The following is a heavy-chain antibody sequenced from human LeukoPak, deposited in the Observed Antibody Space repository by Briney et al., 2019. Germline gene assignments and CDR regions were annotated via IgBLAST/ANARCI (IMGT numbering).Heavy chain of an antibody. CDR2: IYTSGST. Sequence: SETLSLTCTVSGGAINSGSYYWSWIRQPAGKGLEWIGRIYTSGSTNYNPFPKSRVTISVDTSKNQFSLKLSSVTAADTAVYYCARDQTEDSYCSSTSCYLYWFDPWGQGTLVTVSS. V-gene: IGHV4-61*02. J-gene: IGHJ5*02. D-gene: IGHD2-2*01. CDR1: GGAINSGSYY. CDR3: ARDQTEDSYCSSTSCYLYWFDP.